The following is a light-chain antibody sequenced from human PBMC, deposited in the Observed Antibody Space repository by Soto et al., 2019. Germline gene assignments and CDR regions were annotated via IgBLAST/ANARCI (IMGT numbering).Light chain of an antibody. CDR1: SSDIGRYKF. J-gene: IGLJ2*01. CDR3: SSSTNTNTLVI. CDR2: EGT. Sequence: QSVLTQPASVSGSPGQSITISCTGTSSDIGRYKFVSWFQQHPGKAPKLMIFEGTNRPSGVSNRFSGSKSGNTASLTISGLQAVDEAIYFCSSSTNTNTLVIFGGGTQLTVL. V-gene: IGLV2-14*01.